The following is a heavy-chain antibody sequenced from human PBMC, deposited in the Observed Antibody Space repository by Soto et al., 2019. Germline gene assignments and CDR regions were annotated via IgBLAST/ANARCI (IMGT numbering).Heavy chain of an antibody. J-gene: IGHJ6*02. CDR3: ARISGESVYYGMDV. D-gene: IGHD3-10*01. V-gene: IGHV3-23*01. CDR2: ISGTDGST. CDR1: GFTFSNYA. Sequence: EVQLLESGGGLVQPGGSLRLSCTVSGFTFSNYAMSWVRQAPGKGLEWVSGISGTDGSTYYTDSVWGRFTLSTGNSKSALYLQMNSLRAEDTAVYYCARISGESVYYGMDVWGQGTTVTVSS.